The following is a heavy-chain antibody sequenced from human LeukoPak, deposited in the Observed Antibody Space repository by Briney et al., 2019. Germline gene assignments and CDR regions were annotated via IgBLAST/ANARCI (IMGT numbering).Heavy chain of an antibody. V-gene: IGHV3-74*01. J-gene: IGHJ4*02. Sequence: GGSLRLSCAASGFIFSSYTMNWVRQAPGKGLVWVSRIKTDGSITNYADSVKGRFTISRDNAKNTLYLQMNSLRAEDTAVYYCARVHCSGTSCDSPYWGQGTLVTVSS. CDR3: ARVHCSGTSCDSPY. D-gene: IGHD2-2*01. CDR2: IKTDGSIT. CDR1: GFIFSSYT.